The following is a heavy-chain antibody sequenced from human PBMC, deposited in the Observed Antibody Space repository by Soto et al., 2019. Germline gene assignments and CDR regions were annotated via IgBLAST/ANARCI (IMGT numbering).Heavy chain of an antibody. V-gene: IGHV5-10-1*01. J-gene: IGHJ6*02. D-gene: IGHD2-2*01. CDR1: GYNFANYW. CDR3: AREAVPAARSHGMDV. CDR2: IDPSDSYT. Sequence: GESLKISCKGSGYNFANYWIGWVRQMPGKGLEWMGRIDPSDSYTNYSPSFQGHVTISADKSISTAYLQWSSLKASDTAMYYCAREAVPAARSHGMDVWGQGTTVTVSS.